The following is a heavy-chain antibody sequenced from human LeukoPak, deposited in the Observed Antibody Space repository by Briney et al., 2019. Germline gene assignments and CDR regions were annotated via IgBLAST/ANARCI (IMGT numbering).Heavy chain of an antibody. D-gene: IGHD3-10*01. J-gene: IGHJ5*02. CDR2: ISGNGAST. Sequence: GGSLRLSCAASAFSFSSYAMSWVRQAPGKGLEWVSVISGNGASTYYADSVKGRFTISRDNSKSTLFLQMNSLRAEDTAIYYCAKNRYYGSGSYGWFDPWGQGSLVTVSS. CDR1: AFSFSSYA. CDR3: AKNRYYGSGSYGWFDP. V-gene: IGHV3-23*01.